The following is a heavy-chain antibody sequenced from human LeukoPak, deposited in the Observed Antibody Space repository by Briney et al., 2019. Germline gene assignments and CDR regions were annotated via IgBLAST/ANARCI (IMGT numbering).Heavy chain of an antibody. CDR1: GGSISSGGYY. CDR3: AREAPRNDYGDYVDYYGMDV. D-gene: IGHD4-17*01. Sequence: PSETLSLTCTVSGGSISSGGYYWGWIRQHPGTGLEWIGYIYYSGSTYYNPSLKSRVTISVDTSKNQFSLKLSSVTAADTAVYYCAREAPRNDYGDYVDYYGMDVWGQGTTVTVSS. J-gene: IGHJ6*02. CDR2: IYYSGST. V-gene: IGHV4-31*03.